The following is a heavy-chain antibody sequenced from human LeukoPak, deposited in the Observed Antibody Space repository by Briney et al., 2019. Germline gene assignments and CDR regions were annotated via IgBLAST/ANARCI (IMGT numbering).Heavy chain of an antibody. Sequence: PSETLSLTCTVSGGSISSYYWSWIRQPPGKGLEWIGYIYYSGSTNYNPSLKSRVTISVDTSKNQFSLKLSSVTAADTAVYYCAGVGSDYDFWSGYYKGANSFDIWGQGKMVTVSS. J-gene: IGHJ3*02. CDR1: GGSISSYY. V-gene: IGHV4-59*01. D-gene: IGHD3-3*01. CDR2: IYYSGST. CDR3: AGVGSDYDFWSGYYKGANSFDI.